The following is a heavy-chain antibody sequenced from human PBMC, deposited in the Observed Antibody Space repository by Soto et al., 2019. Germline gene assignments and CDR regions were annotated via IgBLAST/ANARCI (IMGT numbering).Heavy chain of an antibody. CDR3: ARGGLGAVAGTVGQYFQH. CDR2: IYYSGST. D-gene: IGHD6-19*01. Sequence: PSETLSLTCTVSGGSISSYYWSWIRQPPGKGLEWIGYIYYSGSTNYNPSLKSRVTISVDTSKNQFSLKLSSVTAADTAVYYCARGGLGAVAGTVGQYFQHWGQGTLVTVSS. CDR1: GGSISSYY. V-gene: IGHV4-59*01. J-gene: IGHJ1*01.